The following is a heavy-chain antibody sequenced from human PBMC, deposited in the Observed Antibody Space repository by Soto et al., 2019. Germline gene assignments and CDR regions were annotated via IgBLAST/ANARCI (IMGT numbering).Heavy chain of an antibody. D-gene: IGHD1-26*01. CDR3: VRYRSRDYYYGMDV. Sequence: GESLKISCKGSGYTFDNYWIGRVRQMPGKGLEWMAIIYPGDSDRRYSPSFQGQVTISADQSISTAYLQWSSLKASDTANYYCVRYRSRDYYYGMDVWGQGTTVTVSS. CDR2: IYPGDSDR. CDR1: GYTFDNYW. V-gene: IGHV5-51*01. J-gene: IGHJ6*02.